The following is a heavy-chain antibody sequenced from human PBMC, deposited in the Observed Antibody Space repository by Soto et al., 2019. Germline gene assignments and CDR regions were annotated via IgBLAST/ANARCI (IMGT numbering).Heavy chain of an antibody. Sequence: ASVKVSCKASGYTFTGYDINWVRQAPGQGLECMGWMNPYNGNTGYAQNFQGRVTMTRNTSISTAYVELSSLRSDDTAVYYCARGPGDLGYLDYWGQGTLVTVSS. CDR1: GYTFTGYD. CDR2: MNPYNGNT. D-gene: IGHD3-10*01. V-gene: IGHV1-8*01. CDR3: ARGPGDLGYLDY. J-gene: IGHJ4*02.